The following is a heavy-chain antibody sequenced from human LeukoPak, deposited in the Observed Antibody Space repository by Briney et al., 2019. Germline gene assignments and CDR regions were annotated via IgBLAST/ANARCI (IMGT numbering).Heavy chain of an antibody. Sequence: SETLSLTCTVSGGSISSGGYYWSWIRQHPGKGLEWIGYIYYSGSTNYNPSLKSRVTMSVDTSKNQFSLKLSSVTAADTAVYYCARVSGLYDYVWGSYRYPRYFDYWGQGTLVTVSS. V-gene: IGHV4-31*03. D-gene: IGHD3-16*02. CDR2: IYYSGST. CDR3: ARVSGLYDYVWGSYRYPRYFDY. J-gene: IGHJ4*02. CDR1: GGSISSGGYY.